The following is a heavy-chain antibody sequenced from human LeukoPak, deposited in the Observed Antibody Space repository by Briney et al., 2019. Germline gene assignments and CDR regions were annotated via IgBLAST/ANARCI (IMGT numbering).Heavy chain of an antibody. D-gene: IGHD1-26*01. CDR3: ASNHPGSSPYYMDV. Sequence: PGGSLRLSCAASGFTVSSNYMSWVRQAPGKGLEWVSVIYSGGSTYYADSVKGRVTISRDNSKNTLYLQMNSLRAEETAVYYCASNHPGSSPYYMDVWGKGTTVTVSS. V-gene: IGHV3-53*01. CDR2: IYSGGST. CDR1: GFTVSSNY. J-gene: IGHJ6*03.